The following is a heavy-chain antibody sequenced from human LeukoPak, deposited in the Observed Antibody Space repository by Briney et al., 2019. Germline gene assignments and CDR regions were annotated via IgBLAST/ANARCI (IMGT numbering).Heavy chain of an antibody. CDR2: IYAGGAA. J-gene: IGHJ4*02. Sequence: GGSLRLSCAASGFTFSSYAISWVRQAPGKGLEWVSVIYAGGAAYYADYVKGRFTISRDTSNNTLILQMHSLGVDDTAVYYCARSTSYHFDSWGQGTLVTVSS. CDR3: ARSTSYHFDS. D-gene: IGHD2-2*01. V-gene: IGHV3-53*01. CDR1: GFTFSSYA.